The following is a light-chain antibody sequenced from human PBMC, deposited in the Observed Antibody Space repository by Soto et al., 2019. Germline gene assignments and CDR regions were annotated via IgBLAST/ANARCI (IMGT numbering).Light chain of an antibody. CDR1: QSIGDY. Sequence: DIQMTQSPSSLSASVGDRVTISCRASQSIGDYLSWYQRKPGKAPKLLIYAASSLQSGVPSRFSGSGSGTDFTLTISSLQPEDFATYYCQQSYSTPYTFGQGTKLEIK. CDR3: QQSYSTPYT. V-gene: IGKV1-39*01. J-gene: IGKJ2*01. CDR2: AAS.